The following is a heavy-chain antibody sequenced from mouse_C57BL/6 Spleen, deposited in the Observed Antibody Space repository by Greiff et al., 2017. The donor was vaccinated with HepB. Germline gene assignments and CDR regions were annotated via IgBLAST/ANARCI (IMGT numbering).Heavy chain of an antibody. CDR3: ARGDYYGSSYEFAY. Sequence: EVHLVESGPELVKPGASVKISCKASGYSFTDYNMNWVKQSNGKSLEWIGVINPNYGTTSYNQKFKGKATLTVDQSSSTAYMQLNSLTSEDSAVYYCARGDYYGSSYEFAYWGQGTLVTVSA. CDR1: GYSFTDYN. V-gene: IGHV1-39*01. D-gene: IGHD1-1*01. J-gene: IGHJ3*01. CDR2: INPNYGTT.